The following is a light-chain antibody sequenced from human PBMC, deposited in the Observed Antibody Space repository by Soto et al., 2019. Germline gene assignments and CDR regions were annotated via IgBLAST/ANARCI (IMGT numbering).Light chain of an antibody. CDR2: SND. CDR3: AAWDDRLSGRV. J-gene: IGLJ1*01. V-gene: IGLV1-47*02. Sequence: QAVVTQPPSASGTPGQRVTISCSGTTSNIGKNYVYWYHQVPGAAPRLLIYSNDHRPSWVPDRFSGSKSGDSASLVISGLRSEDEGDYYCAAWDDRLSGRVFGTGTKLTVL. CDR1: TSNIGKNY.